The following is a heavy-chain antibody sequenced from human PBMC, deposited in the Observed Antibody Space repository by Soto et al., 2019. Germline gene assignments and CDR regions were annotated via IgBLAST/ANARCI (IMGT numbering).Heavy chain of an antibody. CDR3: AYYPGGYYYGLNV. Sequence: VSVKVSCKASGYTFTRYDINWVRQATGQGLEWMGWMNPNSGNTGYAQKFQGRVTMTRDTFIDTAYMELSSLRSEDTAVYYCAYYPGGYYYGLNVWGQGTTVTVSS. D-gene: IGHD3-3*01. V-gene: IGHV1-8*01. CDR1: GYTFTRYD. CDR2: MNPNSGNT. J-gene: IGHJ6*02.